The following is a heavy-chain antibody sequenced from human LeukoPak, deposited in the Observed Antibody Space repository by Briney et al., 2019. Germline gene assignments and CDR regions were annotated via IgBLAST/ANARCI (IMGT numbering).Heavy chain of an antibody. V-gene: IGHV3-23*01. CDR2: ISGSGGST. CDR3: AKEIEATWIQLWFNAFDI. CDR1: GFTFSSYA. J-gene: IGHJ3*02. Sequence: PGGSLRLSCAASGFTFSSYAMSWVRQAPGKGLEWVSAISGSGGSTYYADSVKGRFTISRDNSKNTLYLQMNSLRAEDTAVYYCAKEIEATWIQLWFNAFDIWGQGTMVTVSS. D-gene: IGHD5-18*01.